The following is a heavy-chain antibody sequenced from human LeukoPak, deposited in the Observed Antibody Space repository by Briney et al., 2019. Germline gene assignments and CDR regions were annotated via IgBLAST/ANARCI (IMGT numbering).Heavy chain of an antibody. CDR3: AREYYDNSGGEDAFDI. J-gene: IGHJ3*02. D-gene: IGHD3-22*01. V-gene: IGHV3-53*01. CDR2: IYSGGST. CDR1: GFTVSSNY. Sequence: PGGSLRLSCAASGFTVSSNYMNWVRQAPGKGLEWVAVIYSGGSTFYSESVEGRFTISRDNSNNTLYIQMNTLRAQDTAMYYCAREYYDNSGGEDAFDIWGPGTMVTVSS.